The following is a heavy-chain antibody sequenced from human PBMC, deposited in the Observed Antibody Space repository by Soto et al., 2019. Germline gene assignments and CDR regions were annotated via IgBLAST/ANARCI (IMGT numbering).Heavy chain of an antibody. V-gene: IGHV3-13*01. Sequence: EVQLVESGGGLVQPGGSLRLSCAASGFTFSSYDMHWVRQVTGKGLEWVSAIGAAGDTYYPDSVKGRFTISRENAKNSLYLQMNSLRAEDTAVYYCASGGWGSSWYEGGSRIDYWGRGTLVTVSS. J-gene: IGHJ4*02. D-gene: IGHD6-13*01. CDR3: ASGGWGSSWYEGGSRIDY. CDR2: IGAAGDT. CDR1: GFTFSSYD.